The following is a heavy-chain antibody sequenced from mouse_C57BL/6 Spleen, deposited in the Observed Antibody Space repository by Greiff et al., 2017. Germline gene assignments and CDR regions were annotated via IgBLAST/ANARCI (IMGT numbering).Heavy chain of an antibody. CDR2: ILSAGDYI. D-gene: IGHD2-14*01. Sequence: EVKLMESGEGLVKPGGSLKLSCAASGFTFSSYAMSWVRQTPEKRLGWVAYILSAGDYIYYADTVKGRFTISRDNARNTLYLQVSSLKSEDTAMYYCTRERAYCRLFDYWGQGTSLTGCS. CDR1: GFTFSSYA. CDR3: TRERAYCRLFDY. V-gene: IGHV5-9-1*02. J-gene: IGHJ2*02.